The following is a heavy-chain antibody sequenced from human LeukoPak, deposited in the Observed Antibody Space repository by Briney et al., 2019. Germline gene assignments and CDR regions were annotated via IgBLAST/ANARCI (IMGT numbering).Heavy chain of an antibody. V-gene: IGHV3-48*01. D-gene: IGHD3-9*01. J-gene: IGHJ2*01. CDR3: TRGVPATISGWYFDL. Sequence: GGSLRLSCAASGFTFSSYAMSWVRQAPGKGLEWISYISSRGTTYCADSVKGRFTISRDNARNSLYLQGDSLTAADTAVYYCTRGVPATISGWYFDLWGRGTLVTVSS. CDR2: ISSRGTT. CDR1: GFTFSSYA.